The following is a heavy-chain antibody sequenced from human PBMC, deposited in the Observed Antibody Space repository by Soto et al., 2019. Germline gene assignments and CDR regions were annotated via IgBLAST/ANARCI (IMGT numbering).Heavy chain of an antibody. D-gene: IGHD3-16*01. CDR1: GGSISSGGYS. CDR2: IYHSGST. CDR3: AREPEGLRYLDY. Sequence: PSETLSLTCAVSGGSISSGGYSWSWIRQPPGKGLEWIGYIYHSGSTYYNPSLKIRVTISVDRSKNQFSLKLSSVTAADTAVYYCAREPEGLRYLDYWGQGTLVTVSS. V-gene: IGHV4-30-2*01. J-gene: IGHJ4*02.